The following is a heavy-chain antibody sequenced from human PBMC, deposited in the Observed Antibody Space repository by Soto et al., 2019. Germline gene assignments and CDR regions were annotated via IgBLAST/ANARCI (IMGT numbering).Heavy chain of an antibody. CDR2: IYYSGST. J-gene: IGHJ5*02. Sequence: SETLSLTCTVSGGSISSYYWSWIRQPPGKGLEWIGYIYYSGSTNYNPSLKSRVTISVDTSKNQFSLKLSSVTAADTAVYYCARGPCSSTSCYSSSSVVWFDPWGQGTLVTVSS. D-gene: IGHD2-2*01. V-gene: IGHV4-59*01. CDR3: ARGPCSSTSCYSSSSVVWFDP. CDR1: GGSISSYY.